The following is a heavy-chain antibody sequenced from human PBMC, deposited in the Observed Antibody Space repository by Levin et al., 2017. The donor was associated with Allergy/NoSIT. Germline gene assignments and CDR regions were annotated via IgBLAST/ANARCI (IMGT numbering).Heavy chain of an antibody. CDR1: GFTFANYA. D-gene: IGHD6-13*01. J-gene: IGHJ4*02. V-gene: IGHV3-23*01. CDR3: AKGAPYSNTWYDY. Sequence: GGSLRLSCAASGFTFANYAMTWVRRAPGKGLEWVSGISGGDSTYYADSVKGRFTISRDNSKNTLYLRMNSLRAEDTAVYYCAKGAPYSNTWYDYWGQGTLVTVSS. CDR2: ISGGDST.